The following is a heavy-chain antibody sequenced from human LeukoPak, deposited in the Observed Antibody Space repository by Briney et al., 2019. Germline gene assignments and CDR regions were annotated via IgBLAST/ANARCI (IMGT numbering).Heavy chain of an antibody. D-gene: IGHD3-16*01. Sequence: GGSLRLSCAASGFTFSSYAMSWVRQAPGKGLEWVANIKQDGSEKYYVDSVKGRFTISRDNAKNSLYLQMNSLRAEDTAVYYCARDMITFGGVISAFDYWGQGTLVTVSS. CDR1: GFTFSSYA. CDR3: ARDMITFGGVISAFDY. CDR2: IKQDGSEK. J-gene: IGHJ4*02. V-gene: IGHV3-7*01.